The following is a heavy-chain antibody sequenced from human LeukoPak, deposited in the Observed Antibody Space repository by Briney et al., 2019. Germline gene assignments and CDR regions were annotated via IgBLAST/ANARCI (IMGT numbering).Heavy chain of an antibody. CDR2: IYYSGST. V-gene: IGHV4-30-4*01. Sequence: PSETLSLTCTVSGGSISSGDYYWSWIRQPPGKGLEWIGCIYYSGSTYYNPSLKSRVTISVDTSKNQFSLKLSSVTAADTAVYYCARAPYYYDSSGYHFDYWGQGTLVTVSS. J-gene: IGHJ4*02. CDR1: GGSISSGDYY. D-gene: IGHD3-22*01. CDR3: ARAPYYYDSSGYHFDY.